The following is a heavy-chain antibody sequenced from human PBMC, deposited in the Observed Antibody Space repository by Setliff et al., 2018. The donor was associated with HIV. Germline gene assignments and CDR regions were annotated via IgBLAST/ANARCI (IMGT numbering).Heavy chain of an antibody. CDR2: IHYKGNI. J-gene: IGHJ5*02. CDR1: GDSIISGGYY. Sequence: LSLTCTVSGDSIISGGYYWSWIRQSPGKGLEWIGHIHYKGNIDYNASLKSRLAISSDTSKNQFSLNLSSVIAADTAIYFCARFTVVVFGAGEPSWFDPWGQGILVTVSS. D-gene: IGHD2-15*01. CDR3: ARFTVVVFGAGEPSWFDP. V-gene: IGHV4-30-4*08.